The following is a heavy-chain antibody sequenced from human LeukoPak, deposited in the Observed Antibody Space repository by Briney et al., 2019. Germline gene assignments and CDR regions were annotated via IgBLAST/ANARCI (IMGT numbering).Heavy chain of an antibody. CDR1: GGSISSSSYY. CDR2: IHYSGST. Sequence: SETLSLTCTVSGGSISSSSYYWGWIRQPPGKGLEWIGSIHYSGSTNYNPSLKSRVTISVDTSKNQFSLKLTSVTAADTAVYYCARRYYYGSGSYYNYWGQGTLVTVSS. CDR3: ARRYYYGSGSYYNY. D-gene: IGHD3-10*01. J-gene: IGHJ4*02. V-gene: IGHV4-39*07.